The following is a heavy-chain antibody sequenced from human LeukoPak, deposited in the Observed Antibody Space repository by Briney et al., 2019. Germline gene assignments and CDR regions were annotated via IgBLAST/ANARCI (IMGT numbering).Heavy chain of an antibody. CDR3: ARGWGPAYCGGDCHRHFDY. CDR1: GGSISSGGYS. D-gene: IGHD2-21*02. CDR2: IYRGAT. J-gene: IGHJ4*02. V-gene: IGHV4-30-4*07. Sequence: PSETLSLTCGVSGGSISSGGYSWNWIRQPPGKGLEWIGYIYRGATSYNPSLKSRITMSVDTSNNQFSLKLSSVTAADTAIYYCARGWGPAYCGGDCHRHFDYWGQGTLVTVSS.